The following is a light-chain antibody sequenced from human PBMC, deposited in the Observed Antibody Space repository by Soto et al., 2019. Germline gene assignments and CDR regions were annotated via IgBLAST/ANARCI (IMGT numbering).Light chain of an antibody. CDR3: QQYVSSVT. CDR1: QSVDSSF. V-gene: IGKV3-20*01. CDR2: GAS. J-gene: IGKJ1*01. Sequence: EIVLTQSPGSLSLSPGERATLSCRASQSVDSSFFAWYQQKPGQAPRPLIYGASNRATGIPDRFSGRGSGTDFTLTIAGLEPEDFAVYYCQQYVSSVTFGQGTKVDIK.